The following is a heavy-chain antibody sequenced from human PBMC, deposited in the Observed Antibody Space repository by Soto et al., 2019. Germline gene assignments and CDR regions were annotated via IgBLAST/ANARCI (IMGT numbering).Heavy chain of an antibody. D-gene: IGHD5-18*01. CDR3: IRDMKYSYYFEAGH. CDR2: IRTKTFGGTA. V-gene: IGHV3-49*04. Sequence: EVQVVESGGGLVQPGQSLRLSCFASGFTFGDSAFSWVRQAPGKGLVWVGFIRTKTFGGTAEYAASVKGRFSISRDDSKSIAYLQINSLKTEDTAVYYCIRDMKYSYYFEAGHWGQGTLVTVSS. J-gene: IGHJ4*02. CDR1: GFTFGDSA.